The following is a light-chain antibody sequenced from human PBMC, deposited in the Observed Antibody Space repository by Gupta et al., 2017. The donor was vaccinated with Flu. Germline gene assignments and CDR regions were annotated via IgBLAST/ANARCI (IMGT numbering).Light chain of an antibody. J-gene: IGKJ3*01. CDR1: HHFNTF. V-gene: IGKV1-39*01. CDR2: EAS. Sequence: TKMTQSPSSLSASLGVRGTITCRARHHFNTFLNWYHQNPGQAPNLLIYEASSRQSGVPSRFSGSGSGTKFTLTISRRQPEDFATYYCQQRNNTPFTFGHGTKVDIE. CDR3: QQRNNTPFT.